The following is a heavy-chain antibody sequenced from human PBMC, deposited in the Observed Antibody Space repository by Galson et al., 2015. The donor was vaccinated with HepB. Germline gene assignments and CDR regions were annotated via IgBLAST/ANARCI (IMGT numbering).Heavy chain of an antibody. Sequence: SLRLSCAASGFTFSSYGMHWVRQAPGKGLEWVAFIRYDGSDKYYADSVKGRFTISRDNSKNTLYLQMNSLRAEDTAVYYCAKESGVVVPAAMRRTIFDYWGQGTLVTVSS. J-gene: IGHJ4*02. D-gene: IGHD2-2*01. CDR3: AKESGVVVPAAMRRTIFDY. V-gene: IGHV3-30*02. CDR2: IRYDGSDK. CDR1: GFTFSSYG.